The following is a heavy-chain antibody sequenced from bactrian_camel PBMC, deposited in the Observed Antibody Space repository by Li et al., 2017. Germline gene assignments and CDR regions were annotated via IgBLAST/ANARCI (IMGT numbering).Heavy chain of an antibody. CDR3: GDVVCAALPERVRLDTVY. Sequence: QLVESGGGSVQSGGSLKLSCVHSGYIFDSCGMGWYREVSGEERVLVSSISSDGTTTYADSVKGRFTISWDDAKNTVYLFMDRVKSEDTAMYYCGDVVCAALPERVRLDTVYWCQGTQVTVS. D-gene: IGHD4*01. J-gene: IGHJ4*01. CDR2: ISSDGTT. V-gene: IGHV3S53*01. CDR1: GYIFDSCG.